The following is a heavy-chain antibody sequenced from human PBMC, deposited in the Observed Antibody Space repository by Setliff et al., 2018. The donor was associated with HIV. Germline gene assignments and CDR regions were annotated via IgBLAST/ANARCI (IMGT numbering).Heavy chain of an antibody. CDR3: ARDWSMTSRESNWFDP. V-gene: IGHV3-21*04. J-gene: IGHJ5*02. CDR2: ITSTSDYI. CDR1: GFTFSSYS. Sequence: PGESLKISCAASGFTFSSYSMNWVRQAPGKGLEWVSSITSTSDYIYYADSVKGRFTISRDNAKNSLYLQMNSLRADDTAVYYCARDWSMTSRESNWFDPWGQGTLVTVSS. D-gene: IGHD6-6*01.